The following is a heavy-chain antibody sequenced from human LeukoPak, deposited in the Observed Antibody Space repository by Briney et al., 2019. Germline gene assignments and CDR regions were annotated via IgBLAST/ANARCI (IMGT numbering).Heavy chain of an antibody. CDR2: IQQDGSEK. V-gene: IGHV3-7*01. CDR1: GFTLSDYY. D-gene: IGHD1-26*01. Sequence: GGSLRLSCAASGFTLSDYYMSWVRQAPGKGLEWVANIQQDGSEKYYVDSVKGRFTISRDNAKNSLYLQMNSLRAEDTAVYYCARDKIVGATHFDYWGQGTLVTVSS. J-gene: IGHJ4*02. CDR3: ARDKIVGATHFDY.